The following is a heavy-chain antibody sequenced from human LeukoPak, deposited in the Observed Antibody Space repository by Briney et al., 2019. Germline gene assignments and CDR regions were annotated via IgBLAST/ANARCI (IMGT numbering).Heavy chain of an antibody. V-gene: IGHV3-9*01. CDR3: AREWARRVPAG. J-gene: IGHJ4*02. CDR1: GVIFNNYA. CDR2: ISWNSGTI. D-gene: IGHD1-26*01. Sequence: GRSLRLSCAGSGVIFNNYAMHWVRQPPGKGLEWVSGISWNSGTIDYADSVRGRFTISRDNAKNSLYLQMNSLRAEDTAVYYCAREWARRVPAGWGQGTLVTVSS.